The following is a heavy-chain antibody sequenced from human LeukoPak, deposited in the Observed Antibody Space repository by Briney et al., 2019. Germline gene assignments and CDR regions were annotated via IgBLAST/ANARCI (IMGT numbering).Heavy chain of an antibody. Sequence: GGSLRLSCAASGFTFSSYSMNWVRQAPGKGLEWVSSISSSSSYIYYADSVKGRFTISRDNAKNSLYLQMNSLRAEDTAVYYCARGYCRGGTCYSLFDLAQNSFNNWGKETRSPSPQ. D-gene: IGHD2-15*01. CDR2: ISSSSSYI. CDR3: ARGYCRGGTCYSLFDLAQNSFNN. J-gene: IGHJ4*01. V-gene: IGHV3-21*01. CDR1: GFTFSSYS.